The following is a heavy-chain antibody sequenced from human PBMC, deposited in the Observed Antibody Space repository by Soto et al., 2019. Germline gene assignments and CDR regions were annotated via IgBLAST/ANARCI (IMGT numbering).Heavy chain of an antibody. J-gene: IGHJ3*02. V-gene: IGHV1-8*01. Sequence: ASVKVSCKAFGYTFTSYDINWLRQATGQGLEWMGWMNPNSGNTGYAQKFQGRVTMTRNTSISTAYMELSSLRSEDTAVYYCERGRSVVDLFAIWGQGTMVTVS. CDR3: ERGRSVVDLFAI. D-gene: IGHD2-15*01. CDR2: MNPNSGNT. CDR1: GYTFTSYD.